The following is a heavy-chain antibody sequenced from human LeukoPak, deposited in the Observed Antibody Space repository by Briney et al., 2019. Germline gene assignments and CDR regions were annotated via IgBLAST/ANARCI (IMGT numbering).Heavy chain of an antibody. CDR2: ISSSSSYI. J-gene: IGHJ4*02. CDR1: GFTSSSYS. CDR3: ARDFVAVAGTHYFDY. V-gene: IGHV3-21*01. Sequence: PGGSLRLSCAASGFTSSSYSMNWVRQAPGKGLEWVSSISSSSSYIYYADSVKGRFTISRDNAKNSLYLQMNSLRAEDTAVYYCARDFVAVAGTHYFDYWGQGTLVTVSS. D-gene: IGHD6-19*01.